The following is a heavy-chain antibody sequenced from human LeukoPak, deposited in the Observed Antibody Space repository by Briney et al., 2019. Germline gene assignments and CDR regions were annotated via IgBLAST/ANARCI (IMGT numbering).Heavy chain of an antibody. J-gene: IGHJ4*02. CDR1: GFTLCSFK. D-gene: IGHD3-16*01. CDR2: ISPSSSYI. CDR3: ARDLTGGEYFDS. Sequence: PGGSLRLSCATSGFTLCSFKMTWVRQAPGKGLEWVASISPSSSYISYADSLKGRVTVSRDNAKHSVFLQMSSLRAEDTAVYYCARDLTGGEYFDSWGQGTLVSVSS. V-gene: IGHV3-21*01.